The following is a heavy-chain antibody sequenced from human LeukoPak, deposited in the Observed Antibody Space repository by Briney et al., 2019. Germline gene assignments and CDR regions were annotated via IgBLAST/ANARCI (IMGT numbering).Heavy chain of an antibody. CDR1: GFTVSNAW. V-gene: IGHV3-23*01. D-gene: IGHD1-26*01. CDR3: AKDSGSYTLRFDY. CDR2: ISGSGGST. Sequence: GGSLRLSCAASGFTVSNAWMSWVRQAPGKGLEWVSAISGSGGSTYYADSVKGRFTISRDNSKNTLYLQMNSLRAEDTAVYYCAKDSGSYTLRFDYWGQGTLVTVSS. J-gene: IGHJ4*02.